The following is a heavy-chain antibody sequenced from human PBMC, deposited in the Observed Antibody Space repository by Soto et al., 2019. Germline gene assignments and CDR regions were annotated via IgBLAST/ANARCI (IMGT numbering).Heavy chain of an antibody. CDR1: GFSLSTSGVG. D-gene: IGHD1-26*01. Sequence: SGPTLVNPTQTLTLTCSFSGFSLSTSGVGVGWIRQAPGKALEWLTLFYWDDDRRYNPSLKSRLTFAKDTSRNQVVLTMTNMDPVDTATYYCAHGSSIVGAPAFAYWGQGILVTVSS. V-gene: IGHV2-5*02. CDR2: FYWDDDR. CDR3: AHGSSIVGAPAFAY. J-gene: IGHJ4*02.